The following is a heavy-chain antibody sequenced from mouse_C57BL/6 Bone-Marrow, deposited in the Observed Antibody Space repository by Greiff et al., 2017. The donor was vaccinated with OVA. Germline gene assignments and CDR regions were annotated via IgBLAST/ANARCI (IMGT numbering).Heavy chain of an antibody. CDR1: GYTFTDYD. Sequence: VQLQQSGAELVRPGASVTLSCKASGYTFTDYDMPWVQPTPVHGLDWIGAIDPETGGTAYNQKFKGKAILTADKSSSTAYMELLSLTSEDSSVSYFTRSRVFITTRVWYFDYWGQGTTLTVSS. V-gene: IGHV1-15*01. D-gene: IGHD1-1*01. CDR3: TRSRVFITTRVWYFDY. J-gene: IGHJ2*01. CDR2: IDPETGGT.